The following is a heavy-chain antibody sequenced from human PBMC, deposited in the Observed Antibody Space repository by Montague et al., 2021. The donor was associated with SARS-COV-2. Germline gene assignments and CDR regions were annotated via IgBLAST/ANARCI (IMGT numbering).Heavy chain of an antibody. CDR3: ARDRRRWLQLNNWFDP. CDR2: IYHSGST. CDR1: GYSISSGYY. D-gene: IGHD5-24*01. V-gene: IGHV4-38-2*02. J-gene: IGHJ5*02. Sequence: SETLSLTCTVSGYSISSGYYWGWIRQPPGKGLKWIGSIYHSGSTYYNPSLKSRVTISVDTSKNQFSLKLLSSVTAADTAVYYCARDRRRWLQLNNWFDPGGQGTLVTVSS.